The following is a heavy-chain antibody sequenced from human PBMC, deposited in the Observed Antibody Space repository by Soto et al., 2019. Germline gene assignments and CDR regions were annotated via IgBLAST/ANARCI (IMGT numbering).Heavy chain of an antibody. CDR1: GGSISSGGYY. Sequence: PSETLSLTCTVSGGSISSGGYYWSWIRQHPGKGLEWIGYIYYSGSTYYNPSLKSRVTISVDTSKNQFSLKLSSVTAADTAVYYCASHSSSWPTPHYYYYGMDVWGQGTTVTVSS. CDR2: IYYSGST. D-gene: IGHD6-13*01. CDR3: ASHSSSWPTPHYYYYGMDV. V-gene: IGHV4-31*03. J-gene: IGHJ6*02.